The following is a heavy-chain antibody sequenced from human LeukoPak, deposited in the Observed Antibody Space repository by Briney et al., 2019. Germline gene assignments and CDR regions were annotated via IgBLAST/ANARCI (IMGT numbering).Heavy chain of an antibody. CDR2: INSDGRNT. J-gene: IGHJ3*02. CDR3: ARPRSYEAFDI. Sequence: PGGSLRLSCAASGXTFSSYWMHWVRQAPGKGLVWVSRINSDGRNTNYADSVKGRFTISRDNAKNTLFLQMNSLRAEATAVYYCARPRSYEAFDIWGQGTMVTVSS. V-gene: IGHV3-74*01. CDR1: GXTFSSYW. D-gene: IGHD6-6*01.